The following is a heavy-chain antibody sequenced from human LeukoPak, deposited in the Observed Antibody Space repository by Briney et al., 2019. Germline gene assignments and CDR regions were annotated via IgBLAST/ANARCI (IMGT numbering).Heavy chain of an antibody. J-gene: IGHJ4*02. Sequence: GASVKVSCKASGYTFTGYYMHWVRQAPGQGLEWMGWIHPNSGGTNYARNFQGRVSMTTDTAISTVYMELSRLRSDDTAAYYCARDYYGSGTYYKDYWGQGTLVTVSS. CDR2: IHPNSGGT. CDR1: GYTFTGYY. V-gene: IGHV1-2*02. D-gene: IGHD3-10*01. CDR3: ARDYYGSGTYYKDY.